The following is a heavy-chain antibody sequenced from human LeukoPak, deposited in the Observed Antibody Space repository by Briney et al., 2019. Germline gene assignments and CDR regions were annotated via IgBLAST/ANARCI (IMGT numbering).Heavy chain of an antibody. CDR1: RFTFSSYG. J-gene: IGHJ4*02. Sequence: GGSLRLSCAASRFTFSSYGMHWVRQAPGKGLEWVAFIRYDGRNKYYSDSVKGRLTISRDNSKNTLYLQMNSLRAEDTAVYYCAKVVQMVRGVTPFDYWGQGTLVTVSS. CDR3: AKVVQMVRGVTPFDY. V-gene: IGHV3-30*02. D-gene: IGHD3-10*01. CDR2: IRYDGRNK.